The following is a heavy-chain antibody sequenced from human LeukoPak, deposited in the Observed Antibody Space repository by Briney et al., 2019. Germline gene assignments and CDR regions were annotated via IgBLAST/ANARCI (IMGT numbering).Heavy chain of an antibody. J-gene: IGHJ4*02. V-gene: IGHV4-34*01. CDR2: INHSGST. CDR1: GGSFSGYY. D-gene: IGHD6-13*01. CDR3: ASVPSSSWYAFDY. Sequence: SETLSLTCAVYGGSFSGYYWSWTRQPPGKGLEWIGEINHSGSTNYNPSLKSRVTISVDTSKNQFSLKLSSVTAADTAAYYCASVPSSSWYAFDYWGQGTLVTVSS.